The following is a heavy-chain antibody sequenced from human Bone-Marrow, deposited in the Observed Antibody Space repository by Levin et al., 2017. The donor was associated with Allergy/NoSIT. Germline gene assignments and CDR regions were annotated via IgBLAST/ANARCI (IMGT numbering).Heavy chain of an antibody. J-gene: IGHJ5*02. CDR1: GYNFKSYY. Sequence: ASVKVSCKATGYNFKSYYVYWVRQAPGQGLEWMAWINPNSGVTKYAQKFQGRVNMTRDTSISTAYLELNRLRSDDTAVYFCARSLRFLEWFDLWGQGTLVTVSS. V-gene: IGHV1-2*02. CDR2: INPNSGVT. CDR3: ARSLRFLEWFDL. D-gene: IGHD3-3*01.